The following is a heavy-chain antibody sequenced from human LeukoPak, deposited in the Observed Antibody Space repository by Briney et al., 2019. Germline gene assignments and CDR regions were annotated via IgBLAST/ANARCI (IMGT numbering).Heavy chain of an antibody. CDR2: IYHSGNT. V-gene: IGHV4-61*01. J-gene: IGHJ1*01. CDR1: GGSVSSGPYY. CDR3: ARAGGSYSDIAEYFQH. Sequence: PSETLSLTCTVSGGSVSSGPYYWSWIRQPPGKGLEWIGYIYHSGNTNYNPSLKSRVTISVDRSKNQFSLKLSSVTAADTAVYYCARAGGSYSDIAEYFQHWGEGTLVTVSS. D-gene: IGHD4-17*01.